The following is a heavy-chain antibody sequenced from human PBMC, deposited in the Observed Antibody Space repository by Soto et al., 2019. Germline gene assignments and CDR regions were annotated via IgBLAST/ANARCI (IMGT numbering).Heavy chain of an antibody. CDR3: AREARSAYSGSTEYFQH. J-gene: IGHJ1*01. V-gene: IGHV3-53*01. D-gene: IGHD1-26*01. CDR1: GFTVSSNY. Sequence: GGSLRLSCAASGFTVSSNYMSWVRQAPGKGLEWVSVIYSGGSTYYADSVKGRFTISRDNSKNTLYLQMNSLRAEDTAVYYCAREARSAYSGSTEYFQHWGQGT. CDR2: IYSGGST.